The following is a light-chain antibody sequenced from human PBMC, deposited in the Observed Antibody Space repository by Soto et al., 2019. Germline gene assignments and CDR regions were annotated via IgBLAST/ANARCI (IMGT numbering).Light chain of an antibody. CDR3: QQYNNWPWT. J-gene: IGKJ1*01. Sequence: EVVMTQSPATLSVSPGERATLSCRASQSVASSHLAWYRQKPGQAPRLLVHGASTRAPGFPARFSGSGSGTDFTLTISSLQSEDFAVYYCQQYNNWPWTFGQGTKVDI. V-gene: IGKV3-15*01. CDR2: GAS. CDR1: QSVASSH.